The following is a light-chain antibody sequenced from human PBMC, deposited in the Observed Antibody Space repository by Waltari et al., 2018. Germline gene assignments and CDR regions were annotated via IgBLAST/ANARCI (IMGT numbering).Light chain of an antibody. Sequence: DIGMTQSPDSLAVSLGEWATINCKSSQSCLYSSNNKNYLTWYQQKPGQPPKLLIYWASTRESGVPDRFSGSGSGTDFTLTISSLQAEDVAVYYCQQYYSTPITFGQGTRLEIK. V-gene: IGKV4-1*01. CDR3: QQYYSTPIT. CDR1: QSCLYSSNNKNY. CDR2: WAS. J-gene: IGKJ5*01.